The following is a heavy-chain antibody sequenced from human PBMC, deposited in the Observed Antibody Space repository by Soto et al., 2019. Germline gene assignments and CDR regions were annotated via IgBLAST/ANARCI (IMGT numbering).Heavy chain of an antibody. CDR3: ARSPAYGDYANLDT. V-gene: IGHV4-4*07. CDR2: IHSTRSP. CDR1: GDSVSKYY. Sequence: SETLSLTCTASGDSVSKYYWNWIRQPAGKGLEWIGRIHSTRSPNYNPSLKSRVTVSVDTSKNQFSLKLNLTSVTAADTAVYYCARSPAYGDYANLDTWGQGTLVTVSS. J-gene: IGHJ5*02. D-gene: IGHD4-17*01.